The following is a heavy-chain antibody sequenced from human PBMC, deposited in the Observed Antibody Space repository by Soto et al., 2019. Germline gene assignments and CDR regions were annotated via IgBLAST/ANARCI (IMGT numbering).Heavy chain of an antibody. CDR1: GGSISSSSYY. J-gene: IGHJ6*03. Sequence: SETLSLTCTVSGGSISSSSYYWGWIRQPPGKGLEWIGSIYYSGSTYYNPSLKSRVTISVDTSKNQFSLKLGSVTAADTAVYYCARHPRYCSGGSCYSDYYYYYMDVWGKGTTVTVSS. CDR2: IYYSGST. D-gene: IGHD2-15*01. V-gene: IGHV4-39*01. CDR3: ARHPRYCSGGSCYSDYYYYYMDV.